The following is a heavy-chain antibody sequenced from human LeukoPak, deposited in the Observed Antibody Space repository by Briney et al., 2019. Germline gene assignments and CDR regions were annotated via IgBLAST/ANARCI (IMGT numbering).Heavy chain of an antibody. V-gene: IGHV4-34*01. J-gene: IGHJ4*02. CDR3: ARDLMT. CDR1: GGSFSGKY. CDR2: ITHSGST. Sequence: PSETLSLTCAVYGGSFSGKYWTWIRQPPGKGLEWIGEITHSGSTYYNPSLKSRVTISVDTSKNQFSLKLNSVTAADTAVYYCARDLMTWGQGTLVTVPS.